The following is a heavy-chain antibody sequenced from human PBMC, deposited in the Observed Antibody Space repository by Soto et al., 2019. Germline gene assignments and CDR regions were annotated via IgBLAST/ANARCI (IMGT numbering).Heavy chain of an antibody. V-gene: IGHV4-30-4*01. J-gene: IGHJ4*02. CDR3: ARGPTTDKVAF. Sequence: SETLSVTCTVSGVSINSVYYYWSWLRQPPGKGLEWIGHIYDSGKTYSNPSLKSQVTISVDTSKRQFSLKLTSVTAADTAVYYCARGPTTDKVAFWGQGTLVTVSS. CDR2: IYDSGKT. D-gene: IGHD4-17*01. CDR1: GVSINSVYYY.